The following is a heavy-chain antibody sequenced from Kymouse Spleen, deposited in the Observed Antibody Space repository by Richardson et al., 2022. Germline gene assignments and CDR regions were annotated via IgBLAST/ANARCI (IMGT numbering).Heavy chain of an antibody. CDR3: ARDETGEAFDI. Sequence: QVQLQESGPGLVKPSETLSLTCTVSGGSISSYYWSWIRQPPGKGLEWIGYIYYSGSTNYNPSLKSRVTISVDTSKNQFSLKLSSVTAADTAVYYCARDETGEAFDIWGQGTMVTVSS. J-gene: IGHJ3*02. CDR2: IYYSGST. D-gene: IGHD7-27*02. V-gene: IGHV4-59*01. CDR1: GGSISSYY.